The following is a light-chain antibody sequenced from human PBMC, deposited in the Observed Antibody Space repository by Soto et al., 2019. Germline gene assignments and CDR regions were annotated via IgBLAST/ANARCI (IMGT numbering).Light chain of an antibody. V-gene: IGKV3-15*01. J-gene: IGKJ1*01. CDR1: EGVGSN. CDR2: GAS. CDR3: QQYENWPRT. Sequence: ERVMTPSPPTLSVSPGERVTLSCRASEGVGSNLAWYNHKPGQAPRIVVFGASTRAAGVPPRFSGSGSGSQFTLTIDSMQSEDSGVYYCQQYENWPRTFGQGTKVDIK.